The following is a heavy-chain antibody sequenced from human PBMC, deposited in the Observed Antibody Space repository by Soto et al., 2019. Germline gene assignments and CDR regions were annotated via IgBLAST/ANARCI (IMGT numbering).Heavy chain of an antibody. Sequence: SETLSLTCAVYGGSFSRYYWSWIRQPPGKGLEWIGEINHSGSTNYNPSLKSRVTLSVDTSKNQFSLKLSSVTAADTAVYYCALGYGSGRYYKAGRYYYGMDVWGQGTGVTVSS. CDR1: GGSFSRYY. V-gene: IGHV4-34*01. J-gene: IGHJ6*02. D-gene: IGHD3-10*01. CDR2: INHSGST. CDR3: ALGYGSGRYYKAGRYYYGMDV.